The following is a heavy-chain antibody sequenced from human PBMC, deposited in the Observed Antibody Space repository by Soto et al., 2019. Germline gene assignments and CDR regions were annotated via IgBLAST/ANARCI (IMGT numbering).Heavy chain of an antibody. D-gene: IGHD2-15*01. J-gene: IGHJ4*02. CDR1: GFTFSTYA. CDR2: ISYDGSNK. CDR3: ARDNNDSLDY. V-gene: IGHV3-30-3*01. Sequence: LRLSCAASGFTFSTYAMHWVRQAPGKGLEWVAVISYDGSNKYYADSVKGRFTIFRDNSKNTLYLQMNSLRAEDTAVYYCARDNNDSLDYWGQGTLVTVSS.